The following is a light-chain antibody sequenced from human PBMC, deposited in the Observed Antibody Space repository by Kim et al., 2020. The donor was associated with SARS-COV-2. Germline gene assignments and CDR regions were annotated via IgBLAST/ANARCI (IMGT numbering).Light chain of an antibody. CDR1: SSDVGDYNY. CDR2: DVS. Sequence: GQSVTISCPGTSSDVGDYNYVSWYQQHPGKAPKLMIYDVSKRPSGVPDRFSGSKSGNTASLTVSGLQAEDEADYYCSSFTGSNTLVFGGGTQLTVL. V-gene: IGLV2-8*01. J-gene: IGLJ3*02. CDR3: SSFTGSNTLV.